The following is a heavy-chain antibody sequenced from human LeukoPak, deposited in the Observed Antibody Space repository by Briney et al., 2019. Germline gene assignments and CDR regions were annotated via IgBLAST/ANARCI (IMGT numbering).Heavy chain of an antibody. CDR1: GGSISSYY. V-gene: IGHV4-59*01. CDR3: SRDGDDYGDSYYFDY. D-gene: IGHD4-17*01. J-gene: IGHJ4*02. Sequence: PSETLSFTCTVSGGSISSYYWSWIRQPPGKGLEWIGYIYYSGSTNYNPSLKSRVTISVDTSKNQFSLKLSSVTAADTAVYYWSRDGDDYGDSYYFDYWGQGTLVPVSS. CDR2: IYYSGST.